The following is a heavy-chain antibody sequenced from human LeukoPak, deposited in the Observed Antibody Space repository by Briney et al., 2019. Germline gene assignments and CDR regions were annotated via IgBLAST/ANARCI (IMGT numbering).Heavy chain of an antibody. D-gene: IGHD6-19*01. CDR3: AREAYSSGWQSRDAFDP. J-gene: IGHJ5*02. CDR1: GHTFTSYY. CDR2: INPSGGST. V-gene: IGHV1-46*01. Sequence: GASVKVSCKASGHTFTSYYMHWVRQAPGQGLEWMGIINPSGGSTSYAQKFQGRVTMTRDTSTSTVYMELSSLRSEDTAVYYCAREAYSSGWQSRDAFDPWGQGTLVTVSS.